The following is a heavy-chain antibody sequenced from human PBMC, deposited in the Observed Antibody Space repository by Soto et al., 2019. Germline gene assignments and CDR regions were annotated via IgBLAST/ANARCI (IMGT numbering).Heavy chain of an antibody. V-gene: IGHV3-30-3*01. CDR2: ISYDGSNK. J-gene: IGHJ4*02. Sequence: GGSLRLSCAASGFTFSSYAMHWVRQAPGKGLEWVAVISYDGSNKYYADSVKGRFTISRDNPKNTLYLQMNSLRAEDTAVYYCARDPGYHSSGWFYFDYWGQGXLVTVSS. D-gene: IGHD6-19*01. CDR1: GFTFSSYA. CDR3: ARDPGYHSSGWFYFDY.